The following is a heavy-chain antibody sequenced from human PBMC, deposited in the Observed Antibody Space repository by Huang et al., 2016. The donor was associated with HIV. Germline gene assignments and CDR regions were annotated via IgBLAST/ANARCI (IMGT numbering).Heavy chain of an antibody. D-gene: IGHD2-15*01. CDR3: ATLPPVNYGRSGGRVRDY. CDR1: GYTFSNYE. CDR2: MNPNSGNT. V-gene: IGHV1-8*01. J-gene: IGHJ4*02. Sequence: QVQLVQSGAEVKKPGASVKVSCKASGYTFSNYEINWVRQAPGQGLGGRGWMNPNSGNTGYARKFQGRVTMTRSTSISTAYMELSRLRFEDTAVYYCATLPPVNYGRSGGRVRDYWGQGSLVTVSS.